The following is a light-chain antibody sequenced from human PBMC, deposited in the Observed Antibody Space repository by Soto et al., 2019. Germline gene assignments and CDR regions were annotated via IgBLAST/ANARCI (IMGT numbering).Light chain of an antibody. J-gene: IGKJ4*01. V-gene: IGKV1-39*01. CDR3: QHYVTWPLT. CDR1: QTISTY. Sequence: DIQMTQSPSSLSASLGDRVTITCRASQTISTYLNWYQQRPGKAPKLLIYDASRLQNAVPSRFSGGGSGTDFTLTISSLQSEDFAVYYCQHYVTWPLTFGGGTKVESK. CDR2: DAS.